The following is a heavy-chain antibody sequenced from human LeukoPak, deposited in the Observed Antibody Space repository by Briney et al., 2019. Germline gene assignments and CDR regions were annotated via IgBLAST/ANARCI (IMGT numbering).Heavy chain of an antibody. V-gene: IGHV3-48*04. D-gene: IGHD3-10*02. CDR3: AELGITMIGGV. J-gene: IGHJ6*04. CDR1: GFTFTTYG. CDR2: ISSSGSTI. Sequence: PGGSLRLSCVASGFTFTTYGMNWVRQAPGKGLEWVSYISSSGSTIYYADSVKGRFTISRDNAENSLYLQMNSLRAEDTAVYYCAELGITMIGGVWGKGTTVTISS.